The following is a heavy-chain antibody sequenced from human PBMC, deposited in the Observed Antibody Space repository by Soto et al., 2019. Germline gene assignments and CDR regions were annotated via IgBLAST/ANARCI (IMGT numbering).Heavy chain of an antibody. V-gene: IGHV4-39*01. CDR1: GGSISSSSYY. D-gene: IGHD6-19*01. Sequence: SETLSLTCTVSGGSISSSSYYWGWIRQPPGKGLEWIGSIYYSGSTYYNPSLKSRVTISVDTSKNQFSLKLSSVTAADTAVYYCARIGIAVAEGWFDHWGQGTLVTVSS. CDR3: ARIGIAVAEGWFDH. J-gene: IGHJ5*02. CDR2: IYYSGST.